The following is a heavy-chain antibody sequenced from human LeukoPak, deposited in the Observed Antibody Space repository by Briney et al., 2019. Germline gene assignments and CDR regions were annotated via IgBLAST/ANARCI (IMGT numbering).Heavy chain of an antibody. J-gene: IGHJ6*03. Sequence: SETLSLTCTVSGGSISSYYWSWIRQPPGKGLEWIGYIYYSGSTNYNPSLKSRVTISVDTSKNQFSLKLSSVTAADTAAYYCARASHYYYYMAVWGKGTTVTVSS. CDR2: IYYSGST. CDR1: GGSISSYY. V-gene: IGHV4-59*01. CDR3: ARASHYYYYMAV.